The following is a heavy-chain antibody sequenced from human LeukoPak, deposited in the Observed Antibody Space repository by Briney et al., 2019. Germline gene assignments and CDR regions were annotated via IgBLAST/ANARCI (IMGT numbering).Heavy chain of an antibody. Sequence: GRSLRLSCAASGFTFSSYGMHWVRQAPGKGLEWVAVISYDGSNKYYADSVKGRFTISRDNSKNTLYLQMNSLRAEDTAVYYCAKPPTQYSSSWYSWGQGTLVTVSS. J-gene: IGHJ4*02. CDR2: ISYDGSNK. CDR3: AKPPTQYSSSWYS. CDR1: GFTFSSYG. D-gene: IGHD6-13*01. V-gene: IGHV3-30*18.